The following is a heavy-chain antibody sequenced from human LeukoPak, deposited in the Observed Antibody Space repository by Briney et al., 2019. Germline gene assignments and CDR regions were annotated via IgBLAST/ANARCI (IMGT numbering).Heavy chain of an antibody. Sequence: SETLSLTCTVSGASITSDIFYWNWIRQSPGKGLEWIGRIYTSGGTNYNPSLKSRVTMSVDTSKNQFSLKLSSVTAADTAVYYCARDGGASLYSSSPNWFDPWGQGTLVTVSS. CDR2: IYTSGGT. CDR1: GASITSDIFY. J-gene: IGHJ5*02. CDR3: ARDGGASLYSSSPNWFDP. V-gene: IGHV4-61*02. D-gene: IGHD6-6*01.